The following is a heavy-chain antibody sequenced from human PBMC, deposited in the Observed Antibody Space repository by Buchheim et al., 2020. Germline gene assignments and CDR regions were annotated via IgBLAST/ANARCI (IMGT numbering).Heavy chain of an antibody. J-gene: IGHJ5*02. Sequence: QVQLQQWGAGLLKPSETLSLTCAVYGGSFSGYYWSWIRQPPGKGLEWIGEINHSGSTNYNPSLKSRVTIPVDTSKNQFSLKLSSVTAADTAVYYCARVNGAAAGNGPWFDPWGQGTL. CDR2: INHSGST. V-gene: IGHV4-34*01. CDR3: ARVNGAAAGNGPWFDP. D-gene: IGHD6-13*01. CDR1: GGSFSGYY.